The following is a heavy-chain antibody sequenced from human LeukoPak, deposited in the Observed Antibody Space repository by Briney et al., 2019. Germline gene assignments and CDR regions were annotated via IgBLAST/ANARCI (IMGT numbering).Heavy chain of an antibody. V-gene: IGHV1-2*06. Sequence: ASVKVSCKASGYTFTGYYMHWVRQAPGQGLEWMGRINPNSGGTNYAQKFQGRVTMTRDTSISTAYMELSRLRSDDTAVYYCARDPAEIAAAGNWGDCWGQGTLVTVSS. J-gene: IGHJ4*02. CDR3: ARDPAEIAAAGNWGDC. CDR2: INPNSGGT. D-gene: IGHD6-13*01. CDR1: GYTFTGYY.